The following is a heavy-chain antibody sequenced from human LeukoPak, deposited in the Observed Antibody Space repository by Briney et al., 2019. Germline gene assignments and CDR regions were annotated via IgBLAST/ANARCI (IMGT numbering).Heavy chain of an antibody. CDR2: INHSGST. D-gene: IGHD5-24*01. CDR3: ARAPMATTPYYFDY. Sequence: SETLSLTCAVYGGSFSGYYWSWIRQPPGKGLEWIGEINHSGSTNYNPSLKSRVTISVDTSKNQFSLKLSPVTAADTAVYYCARAPMATTPYYFDYWGQGTLVTVSS. J-gene: IGHJ4*02. CDR1: GGSFSGYY. V-gene: IGHV4-34*01.